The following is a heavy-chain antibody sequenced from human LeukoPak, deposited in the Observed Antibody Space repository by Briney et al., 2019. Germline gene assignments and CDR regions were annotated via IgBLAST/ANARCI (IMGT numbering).Heavy chain of an antibody. Sequence: GGSLRLSCAASGFTFSSYWMHWVRQAPGKGLVWVSRINSDGSSTSYADSVKGRFTISRDNAKNTLYLQMNSLRAEDTAVYYCARDRGYSGSYTTFDYWGQGTLVTVCS. D-gene: IGHD1-26*01. CDR2: INSDGSST. J-gene: IGHJ4*02. CDR1: GFTFSSYW. CDR3: ARDRGYSGSYTTFDY. V-gene: IGHV3-74*01.